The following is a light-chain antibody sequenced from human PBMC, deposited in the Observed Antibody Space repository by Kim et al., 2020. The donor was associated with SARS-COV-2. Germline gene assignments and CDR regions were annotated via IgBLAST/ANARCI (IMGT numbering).Light chain of an antibody. V-gene: IGKV3-15*01. Sequence: VSPGERVTLSCRASQGVSANLVWYQQIPGQAPRLLFYASSTRASGVPARFSASGSGTEFTLTISSLQSEDFAIYYCQQNNNWPRTFGQGTKVDIK. CDR1: QGVSAN. CDR3: QQNNNWPRT. CDR2: ASS. J-gene: IGKJ1*01.